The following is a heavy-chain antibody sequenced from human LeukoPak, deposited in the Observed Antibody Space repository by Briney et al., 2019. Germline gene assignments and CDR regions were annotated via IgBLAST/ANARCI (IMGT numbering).Heavy chain of an antibody. J-gene: IGHJ4*02. Sequence: PSETLSLTCTVSGGSISSYYWSWIRQPPGKGLEWIGYISYRGNTDYNPSLKSRVTISVDTSKNQFSLKLSSVTAADTAVYYCARDEARVLDYWGQGTLVTVSS. CDR1: GGSISSYY. CDR2: ISYRGNT. CDR3: ARDEARVLDY. V-gene: IGHV4-59*01.